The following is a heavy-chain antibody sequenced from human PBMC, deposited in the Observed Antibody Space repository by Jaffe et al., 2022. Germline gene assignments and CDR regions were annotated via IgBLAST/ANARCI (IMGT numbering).Heavy chain of an antibody. CDR3: ARYYYDSSDPSNWFDP. CDR1: GGSISSYY. V-gene: IGHV4-59*01. J-gene: IGHJ5*02. D-gene: IGHD3-22*01. Sequence: QVQLQESGPGLVKPSETLSLTCTVSGGSISSYYWSWIRQPPGKGLEWIGYIYYSGSTNYNPSLKSRVTISVDTSKNQFSLKLSSVTAADTAVYYCARYYYDSSDPSNWFDPWGQGTLVTVSS. CDR2: IYYSGST.